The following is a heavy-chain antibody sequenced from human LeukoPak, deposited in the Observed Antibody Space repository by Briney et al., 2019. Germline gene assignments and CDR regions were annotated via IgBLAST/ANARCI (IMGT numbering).Heavy chain of an antibody. CDR2: IKQDGSEK. CDR3: ATSNGDV. J-gene: IGHJ6*04. CDR1: GFTFSSYW. V-gene: IGHV3-7*01. Sequence: GGSLRLSCAASGFTFSSYWMSWVRQAPGKGLEWVANIKQDGSEKYYVDSVRGRFTISRDNAQNSVYLQMNSVRVEDSAVYYCATSNGDVWGKGTTVTISS. D-gene: IGHD4/OR15-4a*01.